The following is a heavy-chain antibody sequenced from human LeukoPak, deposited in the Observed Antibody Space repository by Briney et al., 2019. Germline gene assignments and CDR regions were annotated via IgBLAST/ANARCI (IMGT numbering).Heavy chain of an antibody. D-gene: IGHD2/OR15-2a*01. Sequence: KPSETLSLTCTVSGGSISSYYWSWIRQPPGKGLEWIGYIDYSGSTNYNPSLKSRVTISVDTSKNQFSLKLSSVTAADTAVYYCARGRKNPTKNAFDIWGQGTMVTVSS. J-gene: IGHJ3*02. V-gene: IGHV4-59*12. CDR3: ARGRKNPTKNAFDI. CDR2: IDYSGST. CDR1: GGSISSYY.